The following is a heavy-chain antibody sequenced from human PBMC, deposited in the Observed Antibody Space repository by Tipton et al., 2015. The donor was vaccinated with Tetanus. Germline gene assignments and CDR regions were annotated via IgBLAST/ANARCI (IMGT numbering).Heavy chain of an antibody. CDR2: ISGSGDRI. Sequence: SLRLSCAASGFIFSDYYMSWIRQAPGKGLEWVSGISGSGDRIFYADSVKGRFTISRDNAKNTLYLQMNSLRAEDTAVYYCARADYNLSRKGPFDSWGQGTLVLVSS. J-gene: IGHJ4*02. V-gene: IGHV3-11*01. CDR3: ARADYNLSRKGPFDS. D-gene: IGHD3-10*01. CDR1: GFIFSDYY.